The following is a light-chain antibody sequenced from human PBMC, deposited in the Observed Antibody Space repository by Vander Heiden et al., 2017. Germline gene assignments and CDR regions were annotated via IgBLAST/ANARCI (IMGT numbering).Light chain of an antibody. CDR2: GAS. CDR3: QQYNNSPPLT. Sequence: EIVLTQSPGTLSLSPGERATLSCRASQRISSTYLAWYQQKPGQAPRLLIYGASSRATGIPDRFSGSGSGTDFTLTITRLEPEDFAVYYCQQYNNSPPLTFGGGTKVEIK. J-gene: IGKJ4*01. CDR1: QRISSTY. V-gene: IGKV3-20*01.